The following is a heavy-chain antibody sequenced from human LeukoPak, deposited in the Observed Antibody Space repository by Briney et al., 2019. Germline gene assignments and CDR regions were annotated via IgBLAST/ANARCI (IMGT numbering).Heavy chain of an antibody. V-gene: IGHV3-21*01. CDR3: ARDHKFRGYYFDY. CDR2: ISSSSSYI. Sequence: PGGSLRLSCAASGFTFSSYSMNRVRQAPGKGLEWVSSISSSSSYIYYADSVKGRFTISRDNAKNSLYLQMNSLRAEDTAVYYCARDHKFRGYYFDYWGQGTLVTVSS. CDR1: GFTFSSYS. J-gene: IGHJ4*02.